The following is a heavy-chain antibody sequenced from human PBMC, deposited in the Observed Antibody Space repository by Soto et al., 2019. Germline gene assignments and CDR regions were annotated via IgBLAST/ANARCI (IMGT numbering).Heavy chain of an antibody. CDR2: MNPNSGNT. J-gene: IGHJ6*03. CDR1: GYTFTSYD. CDR3: ARGSPTYYDFWSGYQDLYWSYYYYLDV. D-gene: IGHD3-3*01. V-gene: IGHV1-8*01. Sequence: GASVKVSCKASGYTFTSYDINWVRQATGQGLEWMGWMNPNSGNTGYAQKFQGRVTMTRNTSISTAYMELSSLRSEDTAVYYCARGSPTYYDFWSGYQDLYWSYYYYLDVWG.